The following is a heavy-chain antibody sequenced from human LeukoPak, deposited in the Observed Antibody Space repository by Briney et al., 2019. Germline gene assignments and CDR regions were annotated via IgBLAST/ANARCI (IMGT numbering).Heavy chain of an antibody. D-gene: IGHD6-13*01. Sequence: GGSLRLSCVASGFSFSTYGMHWVRQAPGKGMEWVAVISYDGSTKYYADSVKGQFTISRDNSKNTLYLQMDSLRAEDTAVYYCAKAAADTEYYFEYWGQGTLVTVSS. CDR3: AKAAADTEYYFEY. CDR2: ISYDGSTK. CDR1: GFSFSTYG. J-gene: IGHJ4*02. V-gene: IGHV3-30*18.